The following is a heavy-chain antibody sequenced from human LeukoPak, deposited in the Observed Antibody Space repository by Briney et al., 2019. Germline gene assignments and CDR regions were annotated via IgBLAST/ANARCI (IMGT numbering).Heavy chain of an antibody. J-gene: IGHJ3*02. CDR1: GYTFTGYY. CDR3: ARGGAWYYDSSGYYRDAFDI. V-gene: IGHV1-2*02. Sequence: GASVKVSCKASGYTFTGYYMHWVRQAPGQGLEWMGWINPNSGGTNYAQKFQGRVTMTRDTSISTAYMELSRLRSDDTAVYYCARGGAWYYDSSGYYRDAFDIWGQGTMVTVSS. D-gene: IGHD3-22*01. CDR2: INPNSGGT.